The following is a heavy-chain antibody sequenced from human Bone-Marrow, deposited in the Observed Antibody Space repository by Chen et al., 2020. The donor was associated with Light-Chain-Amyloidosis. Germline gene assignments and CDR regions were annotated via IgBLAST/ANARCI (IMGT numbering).Heavy chain of an antibody. CDR3: ARGSAATCSGARCYYFDY. CDR2: FSGGLSTT. CDR1: GFTFHIYA. J-gene: IGHJ4*02. D-gene: IGHD2-15*01. Sequence: EVQLLESGGDLVQPGGSLRLSCAASGFTFHIYAMRWVRQAPGKGLGFVSTFSGGLSTTYYADSVKGRFTVSRDNSNNTLYLQMSSLRAEDTAIYYCARGSAATCSGARCYYFDYWGQGTLVTVSS. V-gene: IGHV3-23*01.